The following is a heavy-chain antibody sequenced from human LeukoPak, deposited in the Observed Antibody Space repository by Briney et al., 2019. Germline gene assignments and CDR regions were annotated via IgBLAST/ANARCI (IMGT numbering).Heavy chain of an antibody. CDR2: IYYSGST. V-gene: IGHV4-39*01. CDR3: ARHQGSGYYYPFDY. D-gene: IGHD3-22*01. J-gene: IGHJ4*02. CDR1: GGSISSSSYY. Sequence: SETLSLTCAVSGGSISSSSYYWGWIRQPPGKGLEWIGSIYYSGSTYYNPSLKSRVTISVDTSKNQFSPKLSSVTAADTAVYYCARHQGSGYYYPFDYWGQGTLVTVSS.